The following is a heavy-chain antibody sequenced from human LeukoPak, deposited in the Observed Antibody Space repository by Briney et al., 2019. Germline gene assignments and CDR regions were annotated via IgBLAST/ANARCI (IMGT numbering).Heavy chain of an antibody. CDR2: IIPIFGTA. V-gene: IGHV1-69*05. Sequence: GSSVKVSCKASGGTFSSYAISWVRQAPGQGLEWMGGIIPIFGTANYAQKFQGRVTITTDESTSTAYMELSSLRSEDTAVYYCARAYCGGDCYWLLGYYYMDVWGKGTTVTVSS. CDR3: ARAYCGGDCYWLLGYYYMDV. CDR1: GGTFSSYA. D-gene: IGHD2-21*02. J-gene: IGHJ6*03.